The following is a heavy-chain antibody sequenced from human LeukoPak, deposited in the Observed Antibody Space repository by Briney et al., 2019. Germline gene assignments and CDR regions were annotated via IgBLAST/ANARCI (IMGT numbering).Heavy chain of an antibody. CDR1: GFTFSSYA. J-gene: IGHJ5*02. Sequence: GGSLRLSCAASGFTFSSYAIRWVRQAPGKGRGWVSAISGSGGSTYYADSVKGRFTISRDNSKNTLYLQKNRLNSDATAVYYCANLFGEFDDWGQGTLVTVSS. CDR2: ISGSGGST. CDR3: ANLFGEFDD. D-gene: IGHD3-10*02. V-gene: IGHV3-23*01.